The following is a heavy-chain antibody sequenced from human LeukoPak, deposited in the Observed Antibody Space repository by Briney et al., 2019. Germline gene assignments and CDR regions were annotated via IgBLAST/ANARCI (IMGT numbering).Heavy chain of an antibody. D-gene: IGHD3-22*01. V-gene: IGHV3-30-3*01. Sequence: PGGSLRLSCAASGFTFSHYPMHWVRQAPGKGLEWVAVISYAGGNEYYADSVKGRFTISRDNAKNSLYLQMNSLRAEDTAVYYCATTYYYDSSGFLDYWGQGTLVTVSS. CDR3: ATTYYYDSSGFLDY. CDR1: GFTFSHYP. CDR2: ISYAGGNE. J-gene: IGHJ4*02.